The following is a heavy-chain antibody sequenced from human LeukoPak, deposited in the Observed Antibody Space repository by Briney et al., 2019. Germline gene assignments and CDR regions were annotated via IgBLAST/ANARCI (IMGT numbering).Heavy chain of an antibody. Sequence: GASVKVSCKASGYNFTSYDINWVRQATGQGLEWMGWMNPNSGNTGYAQKFQGRVTITRNTSISTAYMELSSLRSEDTAVYYCARDLGYSRRYYDFSDWGQGTLVTVSS. CDR2: MNPNSGNT. CDR3: ARDLGYSRRYYDFSD. CDR1: GYNFTSYD. V-gene: IGHV1-8*03. J-gene: IGHJ4*02. D-gene: IGHD3-3*01.